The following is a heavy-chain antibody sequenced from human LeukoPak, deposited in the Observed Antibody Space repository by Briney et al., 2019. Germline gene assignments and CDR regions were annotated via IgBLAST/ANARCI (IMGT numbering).Heavy chain of an antibody. V-gene: IGHV3-74*01. J-gene: IGHJ4*02. CDR1: GFTFSSYW. Sequence: GGSLRLSCAASGFTFSSYWMHWVRQAPGKGLVWVSRINSDGSSTSYADSVKGRFTISRDNAKNTLYLQMNSLRAEDAAVYYCAREKVGGSYPGHWGQGTLVTVSS. D-gene: IGHD1-26*01. CDR3: AREKVGGSYPGH. CDR2: INSDGSST.